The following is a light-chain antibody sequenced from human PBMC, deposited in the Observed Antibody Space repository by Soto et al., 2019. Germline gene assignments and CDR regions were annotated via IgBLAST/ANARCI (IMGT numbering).Light chain of an antibody. Sequence: AIRMTQSPSSFSASTGDRVTITCRASQGISSYLAWYQQKPGKAPKLLIYDASSLESGVPSRFSGSGSGTEFTLTISSLQPDDFAVYYCQQYNNWPITFGQGTRLEIK. CDR2: DAS. CDR3: QQYNNWPIT. V-gene: IGKV1-8*01. CDR1: QGISSY. J-gene: IGKJ5*01.